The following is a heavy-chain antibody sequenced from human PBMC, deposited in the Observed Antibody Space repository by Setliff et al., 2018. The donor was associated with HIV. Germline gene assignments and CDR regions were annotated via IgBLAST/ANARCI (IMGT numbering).Heavy chain of an antibody. Sequence: PGGSLRLSCAASGFTFSSYALSWVRQAPGKGLEWVSAISGGSGGSTYYADSVKDRFTISRDNSKNTLYLQMNSLRAEDTAVYYCAKEDYFGSGELWSFDSWGLGTLVTVSS. D-gene: IGHD3-10*01. CDR1: GFTFSSYA. V-gene: IGHV3-23*01. J-gene: IGHJ4*02. CDR2: ISGGSGGST. CDR3: AKEDYFGSGELWSFDS.